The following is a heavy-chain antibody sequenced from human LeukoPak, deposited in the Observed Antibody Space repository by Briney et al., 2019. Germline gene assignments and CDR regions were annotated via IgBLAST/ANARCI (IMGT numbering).Heavy chain of an antibody. D-gene: IGHD3-22*01. CDR1: GFTFDDYA. CDR2: ISWNSGSI. J-gene: IGHJ1*01. CDR3: AREPYYYDSSGYYYGRYFQH. V-gene: IGHV3-9*01. Sequence: GGSLRLSCAASGFTFDDYAMHWVRQAPGKGLEWVSGISWNSGSIGYADSVKGRFTISRDNAKNSLYLQMNSLRAEDTAVYYCAREPYYYDSSGYYYGRYFQHWGQGTLVTVSS.